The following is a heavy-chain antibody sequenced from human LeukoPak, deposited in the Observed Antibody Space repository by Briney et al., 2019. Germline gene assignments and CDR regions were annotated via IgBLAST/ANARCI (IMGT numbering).Heavy chain of an antibody. CDR1: GFTFSSSW. J-gene: IGHJ4*02. CDR3: VKVRGRARVGYFDY. CDR2: INKNGSVK. D-gene: IGHD1-26*01. V-gene: IGHV3-74*01. Sequence: GGTLRLSCAASGFTFSSSWIHWVRQAQGKGLVWVSRINKNGSVKDYAESVKGRFSISRDNAKNTLYLQMNSLRVEDTAIYYCVKVRGRARVGYFDYWGQGTLVTVSS.